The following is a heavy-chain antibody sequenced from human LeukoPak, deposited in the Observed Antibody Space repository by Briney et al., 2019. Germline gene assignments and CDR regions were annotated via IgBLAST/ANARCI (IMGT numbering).Heavy chain of an antibody. CDR1: GDSITTYY. D-gene: IGHD5-24*01. CDR2: MYYSGST. J-gene: IGHJ5*02. CDR3: ARGFGHGYNPQNWFDP. V-gene: IGHV4-59*01. Sequence: PSETLSLTCTVSGDSITTYYGSWIREPPGKALECIGNMYYSGSTNYKPCLKSRVTISVDTSKNQFSMRLTSVTAADTAVYYCARGFGHGYNPQNWFDPWGQGTLVTVSS.